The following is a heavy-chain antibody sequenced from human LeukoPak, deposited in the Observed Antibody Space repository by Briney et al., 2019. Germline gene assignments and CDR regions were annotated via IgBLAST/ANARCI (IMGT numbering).Heavy chain of an antibody. CDR3: AKARYSGSYLSPYYFDY. CDR2: ISSSSSTI. Sequence: PGGSLRLSCAASGFTFSSYSMNWVRQAPGKGLEWVSYISSSSSTIYYADSVKGRFTISRDNAKNSLYLQMNSLRAEDTALYYCAKARYSGSYLSPYYFDYWGQGTLVPSPQ. D-gene: IGHD1-26*01. V-gene: IGHV3-48*01. J-gene: IGHJ4*02. CDR1: GFTFSSYS.